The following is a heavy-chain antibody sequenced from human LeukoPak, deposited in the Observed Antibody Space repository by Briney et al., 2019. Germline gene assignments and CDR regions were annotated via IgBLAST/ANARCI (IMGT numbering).Heavy chain of an antibody. D-gene: IGHD5-12*01. CDR2: INHSGST. CDR3: ARLADDYFYYYYMDV. V-gene: IGHV4-34*01. CDR1: GGSFSGYY. Sequence: SETLSLTCAVYGGSFSGYYWSWIRQPPGKGLEWIGEINHSGSTNYNPSLKSRVTISVDTSKNQFSLNLSSVTAADTAVYYCARLADDYFYYYYMDVWGKGTTVTVSS. J-gene: IGHJ6*03.